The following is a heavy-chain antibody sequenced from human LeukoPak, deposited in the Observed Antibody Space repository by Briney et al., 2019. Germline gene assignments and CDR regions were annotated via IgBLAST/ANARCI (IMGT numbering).Heavy chain of an antibody. CDR2: IWYDGSNT. Sequence: GGSLRLSCAASGFTFNSYGMHWVRQAPGKGLEWVALIWYDGSNTYYADSVKGRFTISRDNSKNTLYLQMNNLTAEDTAIYYCAGDPSSSGYNDAFDIWGQGTMVTVSS. CDR3: AGDPSSSGYNDAFDI. CDR1: GFTFNSYG. V-gene: IGHV3-33*01. J-gene: IGHJ3*02. D-gene: IGHD3-22*01.